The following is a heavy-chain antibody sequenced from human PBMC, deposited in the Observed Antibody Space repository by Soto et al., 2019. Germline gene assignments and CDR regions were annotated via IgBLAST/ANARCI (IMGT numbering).Heavy chain of an antibody. J-gene: IGHJ6*03. V-gene: IGHV6-1*01. CDR2: TYYRSRWYN. Sequence: SQTLSLTCAISGDSVSSNSAAWNWIRRSPSGGLEWLGRTYYRSRWYNDYAVSVRSRITINPDTSKNQFSLHLNSVTPEDTAVYCRAGTNSLQWCYMDVCGKGSTVTVSS. D-gene: IGHD1-7*01. CDR3: AGTNSLQWCYMDV. CDR1: GDSVSSNSAA.